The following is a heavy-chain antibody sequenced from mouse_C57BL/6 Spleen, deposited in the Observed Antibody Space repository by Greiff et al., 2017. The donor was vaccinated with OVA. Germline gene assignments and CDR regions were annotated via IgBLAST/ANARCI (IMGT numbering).Heavy chain of an antibody. V-gene: IGHV5-17*01. D-gene: IGHD1-3*01. J-gene: IGHJ4*01. CDR2: ISSGSSTI. Sequence: VKLVESGGGLVKPGGSLKLSCAASGFTFSDYGMHWVRQAPEKGLEWVAYISSGSSTIYYADTVKGRFTISRDNAKNTLFLQMTSLRSEDTAMYYCARFKGGYAMDYWGQGTSVTVSS. CDR1: GFTFSDYG. CDR3: ARFKGGYAMDY.